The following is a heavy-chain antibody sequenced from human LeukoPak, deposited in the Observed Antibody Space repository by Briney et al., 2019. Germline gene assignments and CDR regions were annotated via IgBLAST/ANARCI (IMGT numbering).Heavy chain of an antibody. J-gene: IGHJ3*01. CDR2: ISATGETT. D-gene: IGHD6-19*01. CDR3: AKEKEANGWYFDV. Sequence: PGGSLRLSCAASGFTFSTYGMSWVRQAPGKGLEWVSAISATGETTYYADSVKGRFTISRDNSKNTLYLQMNSLRVDDTAVYSCAKEKEANGWYFDVWGQGTMVTVSS. CDR1: GFTFSTYG. V-gene: IGHV3-23*01.